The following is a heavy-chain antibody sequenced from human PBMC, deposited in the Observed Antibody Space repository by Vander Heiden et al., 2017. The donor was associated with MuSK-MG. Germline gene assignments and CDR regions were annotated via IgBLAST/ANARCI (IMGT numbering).Heavy chain of an antibody. J-gene: IGHJ4*02. CDR2: IRSKANSYAT. D-gene: IGHD2-21*02. V-gene: IGHV3-73*02. CDR3: TRGHGGNSGANDH. CDR1: GFTFSGSA. Sequence: EVQLVESGGGLVQPGGSLKLSCAASGFTFSGSAMHWVRQASGKGLEWVGRIRSKANSYATAYAASVKGRFTISRDDSKNTAYLQMNSLKTEDTAVYYCTRGHGGNSGANDHWGQGTLVTVSS.